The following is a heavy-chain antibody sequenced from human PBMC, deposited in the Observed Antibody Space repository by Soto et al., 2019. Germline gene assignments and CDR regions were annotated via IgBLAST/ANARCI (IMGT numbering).Heavy chain of an antibody. CDR2: ISGSGGST. J-gene: IGHJ4*02. Sequence: GGSLRLSCAASGFTFSSYAMSWVRQAPGKGLEWVSAISGSGGSTYYADSVKGRFTISRDNSKNTLYLQMNSLRAEDTAVYYCARVWFGEWYFDYWGQGTLGTVS. V-gene: IGHV3-23*01. CDR1: GFTFSSYA. CDR3: ARVWFGEWYFDY. D-gene: IGHD3-10*01.